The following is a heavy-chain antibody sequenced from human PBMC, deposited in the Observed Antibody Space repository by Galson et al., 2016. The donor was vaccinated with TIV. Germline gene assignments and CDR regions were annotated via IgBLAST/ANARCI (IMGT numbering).Heavy chain of an antibody. Sequence: SLRLSCAASGFTFDDYGVSWVRQAPGKGLELVSSINWNGGSTGYADSVKGRFTIARDNAKNSLYLQMNSLRAEDTALYYCAREVACGGACYYFDNWGQGTLVTGSS. CDR3: AREVACGGACYYFDN. V-gene: IGHV3-20*04. CDR1: GFTFDDYG. CDR2: INWNGGST. J-gene: IGHJ4*02. D-gene: IGHD2-21*02.